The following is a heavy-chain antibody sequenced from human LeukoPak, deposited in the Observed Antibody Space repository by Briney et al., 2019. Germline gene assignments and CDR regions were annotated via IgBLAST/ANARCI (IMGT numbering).Heavy chain of an antibody. CDR1: GFTFSSYA. CDR3: AKDPIGELPFPHYFDY. CDR2: ISYDGSNK. Sequence: PRRSLRLSCAASGFTFSSYAMHWVRQAPGKGLEWVAVISYDGSNKYYADSVKGRFTISRDNSKNTLYLQMNSLRAEDTAVYYCAKDPIGELPFPHYFDYWGQGTLVTVSS. D-gene: IGHD3-10*01. V-gene: IGHV3-30-3*01. J-gene: IGHJ4*02.